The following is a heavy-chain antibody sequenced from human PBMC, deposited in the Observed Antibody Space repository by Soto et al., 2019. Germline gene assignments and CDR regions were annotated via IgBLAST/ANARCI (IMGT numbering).Heavy chain of an antibody. D-gene: IGHD2-15*01. CDR1: GGSFSGYY. CDR3: ARAAPRYCSGGSCYSGRDY. Sequence: QVQLQQWGAGLLKPSETLSLTCAVYGGSFSGYYWSWIRQPPGKGLEWIGEINHSGSTNYNPSLKSRVTISVDTSKNQFSLKLSSVTAEDTAVYYCARAAPRYCSGGSCYSGRDYWDQGTLVTVSS. CDR2: INHSGST. J-gene: IGHJ4*02. V-gene: IGHV4-34*01.